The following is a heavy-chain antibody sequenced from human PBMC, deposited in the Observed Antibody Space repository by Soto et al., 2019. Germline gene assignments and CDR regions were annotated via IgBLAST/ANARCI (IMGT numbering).Heavy chain of an antibody. CDR2: IYYSGST. D-gene: IGHD3-3*01. J-gene: IGHJ5*02. V-gene: IGHV4-59*12. Sequence: PSETLSLTCTVSGGSISSYYWSWIRQPPGKGLEWIGYIYYSGSTNYNPSLKSRVTISVDTSKNQFSLRLTSVTAADTAVYYCARGQRFSDWFDPWGQGTLVTVSS. CDR1: GGSISSYY. CDR3: ARGQRFSDWFDP.